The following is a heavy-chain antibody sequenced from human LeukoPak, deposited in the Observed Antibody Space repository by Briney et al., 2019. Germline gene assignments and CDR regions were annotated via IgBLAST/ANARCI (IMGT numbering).Heavy chain of an antibody. CDR3: ARVFFGSAYYFSY. Sequence: ASVKFSCKASGYSFIGYYMHWVRQAPGQGLEWMGWINPNSGGTNYAQKFQGRVTMTRDTSINTAYMELSSLRSDDAAMYYCARVFFGSAYYFSYWGQGTLVTVSS. J-gene: IGHJ4*02. D-gene: IGHD3-22*01. V-gene: IGHV1-2*02. CDR2: INPNSGGT. CDR1: GYSFIGYY.